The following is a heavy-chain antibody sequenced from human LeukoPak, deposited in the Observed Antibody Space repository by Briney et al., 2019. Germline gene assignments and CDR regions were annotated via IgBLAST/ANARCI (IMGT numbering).Heavy chain of an antibody. Sequence: SQTLSLTFAISGDSVSSKSVAWNWIRQSPSRGLEWLGRTYYRSKWYNDYAVSVTSRITVTPDTSKNQFSLQLNSVTPEDTAVYYCARGLNWGGFDYWDQGTLVTVSS. CDR1: GDSVSSKSVA. CDR2: TYYRSKWYN. V-gene: IGHV6-1*01. D-gene: IGHD7-27*01. CDR3: ARGLNWGGFDY. J-gene: IGHJ4*02.